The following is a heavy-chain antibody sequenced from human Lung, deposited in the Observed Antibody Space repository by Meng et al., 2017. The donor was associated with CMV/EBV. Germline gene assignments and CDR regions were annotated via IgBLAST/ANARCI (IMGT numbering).Heavy chain of an antibody. J-gene: IGHJ6*04. CDR2: ISAYNGNT. V-gene: IGHV1-18*01. Sequence: ASXXVSCKASGYTFTSYGISWVRQAPGQGLEWMGWISAYNGNTNYAQKLQGRVTMTTDTSTSTAYMELRSLRSDDTAVYYCARDPIRVLRFLEWNYYYYGMDVWGKGTXVTVSS. CDR1: GYTFTSYG. CDR3: ARDPIRVLRFLEWNYYYYGMDV. D-gene: IGHD3-3*01.